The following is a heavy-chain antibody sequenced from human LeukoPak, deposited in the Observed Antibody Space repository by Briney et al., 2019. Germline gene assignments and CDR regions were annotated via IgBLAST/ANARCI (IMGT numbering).Heavy chain of an antibody. V-gene: IGHV4-34*01. D-gene: IGHD2-21*02. J-gene: IGHJ4*02. CDR1: GGSFSGYY. Sequence: SETLSHTCAVYGGSFSGYYWSWIRQPPGKGLEWIGEINHSGSTNYNPSLKSRVTISVDTSKNQFSLKLSSVTAADTAVYYCASTSYCGGDCYSRRVEHWGQGTLVTVSS. CDR3: ASTSYCGGDCYSRRVEH. CDR2: INHSGST.